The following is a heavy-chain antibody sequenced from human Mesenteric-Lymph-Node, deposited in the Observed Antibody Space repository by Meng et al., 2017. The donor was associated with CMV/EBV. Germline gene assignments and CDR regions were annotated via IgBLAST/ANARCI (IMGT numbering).Heavy chain of an antibody. Sequence: SDPTLVKPTQTLTLTCTFSGFSLSTSGMRVSWIRQPPGKALEWLARIDWDDDKFYSTSLKTRLTISKDTFKNQVVLTMTNMDPVDTATYYCTRMTGDYYGMDVWGQGTTVTVSS. V-gene: IGHV2-70D*14. CDR2: IDWDDDK. CDR3: TRMTGDYYGMDV. J-gene: IGHJ6*02. CDR1: GFSLSTSGMR.